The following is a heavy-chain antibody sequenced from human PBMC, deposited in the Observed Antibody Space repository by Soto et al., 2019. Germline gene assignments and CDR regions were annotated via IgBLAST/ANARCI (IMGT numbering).Heavy chain of an antibody. CDR2: INHSGST. D-gene: IGHD6-13*01. V-gene: IGHV4-34*01. Sequence: SETLSLTCAVYGGSFSGYYWSWIRQPPGRGLEWIGEINHSGSTNYNPSLKSRVTISVDTSKNQFSLKLSSVTAADTAVYYCATSIAGRCDYWGRGTLVTVSS. CDR3: ATSIAGRCDY. CDR1: GGSFSGYY. J-gene: IGHJ4*02.